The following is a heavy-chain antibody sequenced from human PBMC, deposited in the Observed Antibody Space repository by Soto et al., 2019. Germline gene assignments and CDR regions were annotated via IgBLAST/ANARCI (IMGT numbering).Heavy chain of an antibody. CDR2: IVVGSGNT. CDR3: AADPYCGGDCYFDY. Sequence: ASVKVSCKASGFTFFTSAVQWVRQARGQRLEWIGWIVVGSGNTNYAQKFQERVTITRDMPTNTAYMELSSLRSEDTAVYYCAADPYCGGDCYFDYWGQGTMVTVSS. D-gene: IGHD2-21*02. J-gene: IGHJ4*02. CDR1: GFTFFTSA. V-gene: IGHV1-58*01.